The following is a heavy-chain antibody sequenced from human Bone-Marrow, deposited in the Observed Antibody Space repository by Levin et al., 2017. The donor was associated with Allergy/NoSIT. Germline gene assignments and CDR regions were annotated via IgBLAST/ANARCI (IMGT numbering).Heavy chain of an antibody. Sequence: GGSLRLSSAASGLTFDHYAMHWVRQGPGKGLEWISGISWNSGSIGYAASVKGRFTVSRDNAKNSLYLQMDNLRPEDTAFYYCAKSPYGDYGAGGWYCDLWGRGTLVTVSS. CDR3: AKSPYGDYGAGGWYCDL. CDR2: ISWNSGSI. CDR1: GLTFDHYA. D-gene: IGHD4-17*01. V-gene: IGHV3-9*01. J-gene: IGHJ2*01.